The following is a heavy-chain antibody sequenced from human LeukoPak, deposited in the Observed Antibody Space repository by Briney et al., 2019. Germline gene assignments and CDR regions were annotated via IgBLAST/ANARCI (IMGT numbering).Heavy chain of an antibody. CDR1: GVTFSSYS. V-gene: IGHV3-21*01. J-gene: IGHJ4*02. D-gene: IGHD3-22*01. Sequence: GGSLRLSCAASGVTFSSYSMNWVRQAPGKGLEWVSSISSSSSYIYYADSVKGRFTISRDNAKNSLYLQMNSLRAEDTAVYYCARGADSSGYYYYFDYWGQGTLVTVSS. CDR3: ARGADSSGYYYYFDY. CDR2: ISSSSSYI.